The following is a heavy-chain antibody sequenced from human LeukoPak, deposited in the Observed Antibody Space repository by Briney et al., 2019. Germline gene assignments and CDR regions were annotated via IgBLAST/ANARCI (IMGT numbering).Heavy chain of an antibody. J-gene: IGHJ4*02. Sequence: SETLSLTCTVSGYSISNGYYWGWIRQPPGKGLEWIGSIYHSGSTYYHPSLKSRVTISVDTSKNQFSLKLSSVTAADTAVYYCARGKEVITMLRGLKPGYYFDYWGQGTLVTVSS. CDR2: IYHSGST. CDR1: GYSISNGYY. V-gene: IGHV4-38-2*02. D-gene: IGHD3-10*01. CDR3: ARGKEVITMLRGLKPGYYFDY.